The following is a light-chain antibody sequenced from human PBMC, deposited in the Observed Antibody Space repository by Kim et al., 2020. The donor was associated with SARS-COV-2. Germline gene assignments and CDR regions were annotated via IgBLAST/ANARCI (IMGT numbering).Light chain of an antibody. J-gene: IGKJ1*01. Sequence: EIVLTQSPGPLSLSPGERATLSCRASQSVPSSNLAWYRQKPGQAPRLLISGASSRDTGIPDRFSGSGSGTDFTLTISRLEPEDFAVYYCQQYSSSPTFGQGTKVDIK. V-gene: IGKV3-20*01. CDR1: QSVPSSN. CDR2: GAS. CDR3: QQYSSSPT.